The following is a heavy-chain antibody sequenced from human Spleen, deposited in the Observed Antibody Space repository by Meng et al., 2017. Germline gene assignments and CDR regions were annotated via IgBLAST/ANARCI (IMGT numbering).Heavy chain of an antibody. CDR1: GGSISRGDYY. V-gene: IGHV4-30-4*08. J-gene: IGHJ5*01. CDR3: ARYLYGGSRYTNLFDA. D-gene: IGHD2-15*01. Sequence: QVHLQESGPGLVKPSQTLSLTCTVSGGSISRGDYYWSWLRQHPGEGLEWIGYIHSSGSTYYNPSLQSRVSMSVDTSKNQFSLTLSSVTAADTAVYWCARYLYGGSRYTNLFDAWGQGTLVTVSS. CDR2: IHSSGST.